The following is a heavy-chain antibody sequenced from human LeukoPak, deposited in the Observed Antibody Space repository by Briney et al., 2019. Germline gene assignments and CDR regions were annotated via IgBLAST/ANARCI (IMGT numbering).Heavy chain of an antibody. Sequence: PSETLSLTCAVYGGSFSGYYWSWIRQPPGKGLEWIGEINHSGSTNYNPSLKSRVTISVDTSKNQFSLKLSSVTAADTAVYYCARGYYDFWSGYYYYYYMDVWGRGTTVTVPS. D-gene: IGHD3-3*01. V-gene: IGHV4-34*01. J-gene: IGHJ6*03. CDR2: INHSGST. CDR1: GGSFSGYY. CDR3: ARGYYDFWSGYYYYYYMDV.